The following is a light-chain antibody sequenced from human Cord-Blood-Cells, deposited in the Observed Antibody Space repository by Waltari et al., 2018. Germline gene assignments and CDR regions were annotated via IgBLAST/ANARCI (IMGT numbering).Light chain of an antibody. J-gene: IGLJ1*01. Sequence: SYELTQPPSVSVSPGQTARTTCSGEALPKQYAYWYQQKPGQAPVLVIYKDSERPSGIPERFSGSSSGTTVTLTIGGVQAEDEADYYCQSADSSGTYVFGTGTKVTVL. CDR3: QSADSSGTYV. CDR2: KDS. V-gene: IGLV3-25*03. CDR1: ALPKQY.